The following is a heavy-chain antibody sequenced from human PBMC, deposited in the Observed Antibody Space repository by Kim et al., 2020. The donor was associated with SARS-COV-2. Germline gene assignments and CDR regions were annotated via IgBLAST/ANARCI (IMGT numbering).Heavy chain of an antibody. V-gene: IGHV3-23*01. Sequence: GGSLRLSCAASGFTFSNYVMSWVRQAPGKGLEWVSGISGSGGSTYYADSVKGRFTISRDNSKNTLYLQMDSLRVEDTAIYYCAKDQRYSSGGGNFDYWGQGALVTVSS. CDR1: GFTFSNYV. J-gene: IGHJ4*02. CDR3: AKDQRYSSGGGNFDY. D-gene: IGHD6-19*01. CDR2: ISGSGGST.